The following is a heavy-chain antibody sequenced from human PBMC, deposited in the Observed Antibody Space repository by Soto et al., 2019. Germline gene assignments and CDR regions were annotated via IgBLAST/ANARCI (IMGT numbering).Heavy chain of an antibody. CDR1: GFTFSSYG. J-gene: IGHJ5*02. D-gene: IGHD1-26*01. V-gene: IGHV3-48*02. Sequence: EEQLVESGGGLVQPGGSLRLSCVASGFTFSSYGMNWVRQAPGKGLEWVSYVRSSSSTIYYADSVKGRFTISRDNAKNSLFLQMNSLRDEDTAVYYCARTHIAGGTEQFDPWGQGTLVTVSS. CDR2: VRSSSSTI. CDR3: ARTHIAGGTEQFDP.